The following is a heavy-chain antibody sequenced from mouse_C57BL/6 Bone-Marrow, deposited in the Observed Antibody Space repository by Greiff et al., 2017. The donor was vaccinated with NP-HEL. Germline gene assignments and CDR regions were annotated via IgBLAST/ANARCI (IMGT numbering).Heavy chain of an antibody. CDR2: ISSGGSYP. CDR1: GFTFSSYG. D-gene: IGHD1-1*01. Sequence: EVKVVESGGDLVKPGGSLKLSCAASGFTFSSYGMSLVRQTPDKRLEWVATISSGGSYPYYPYSVKGRFTISRDNAKNTLYLKMSSLKSEDTAMYYCARRSPAITTVVADFDYWGQGTTLTVSS. J-gene: IGHJ2*01. V-gene: IGHV5-6*02. CDR3: ARRSPAITTVVADFDY.